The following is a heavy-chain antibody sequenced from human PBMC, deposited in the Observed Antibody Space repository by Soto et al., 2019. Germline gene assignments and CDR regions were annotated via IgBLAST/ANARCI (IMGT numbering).Heavy chain of an antibody. CDR2: IYPGDSDT. CDR3: ALPAYQKYCSGGSCNDY. D-gene: IGHD2-15*01. J-gene: IGHJ4*02. CDR1: GYSFTSCW. V-gene: IGHV5-51*01. Sequence: SRSVACKGSGYSFTSCWMGCVRQMPGKGLEWMGIIYPGDSDTRYSPSFQGQVTISADKSISTAYLQWSSLKASDTAMYYCALPAYQKYCSGGSCNDYWGQGTVVTVSS.